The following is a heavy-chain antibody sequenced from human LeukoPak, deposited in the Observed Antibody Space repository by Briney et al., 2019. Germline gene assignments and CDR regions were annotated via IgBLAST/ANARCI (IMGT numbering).Heavy chain of an antibody. V-gene: IGHV3-30*04. CDR3: ARYLPGYYYGMDV. CDR1: GFTFSSYA. J-gene: IGHJ6*02. CDR2: ISYDGSNK. Sequence: PGGSLRLSCAASGFTFSSYAMHWVRQAPGKGLEWVAVISYDGSNKYYADSVKGRFTISRDNSKNTLYLQMSSLRAEDTAVYYCARYLPGYYYGMDVWGQGTTVTVSS. D-gene: IGHD1-14*01.